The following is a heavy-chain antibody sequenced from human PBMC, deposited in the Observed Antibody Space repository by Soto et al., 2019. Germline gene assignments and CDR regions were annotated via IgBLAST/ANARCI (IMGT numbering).Heavy chain of an antibody. Sequence: QVQLVESGGGVVQPGRSLRLSCAASGFTFSSYGMHWVRQAPGRGLEWVAVISYDGSNKYYADSVKGRFTISRDNSKNXXYLQMNSLRAEDTAVYYCAKASGSYYDRSGFAFDIWGQGTMVTVSS. CDR1: GFTFSSYG. J-gene: IGHJ3*02. CDR3: AKASGSYYDRSGFAFDI. D-gene: IGHD3-22*01. CDR2: ISYDGSNK. V-gene: IGHV3-30*18.